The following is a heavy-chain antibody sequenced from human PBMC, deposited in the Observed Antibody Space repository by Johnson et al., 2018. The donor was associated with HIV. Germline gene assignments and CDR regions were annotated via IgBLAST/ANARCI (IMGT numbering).Heavy chain of an antibody. Sequence: EVQLVESGGGLVQPGGSLRLSCAASGFTVSSNYMSWVRQAPGKGLEWVSAIGTIAGDTFYSASVKGRFTISRENAKDSLYLQMDSLRAEDTAVYYCARDLGGSDAFDIWGQGTMVTVSS. D-gene: IGHD3-16*01. CDR3: ARDLGGSDAFDI. CDR1: GFTVSSNY. V-gene: IGHV3-13*01. CDR2: IGTIAGDT. J-gene: IGHJ3*02.